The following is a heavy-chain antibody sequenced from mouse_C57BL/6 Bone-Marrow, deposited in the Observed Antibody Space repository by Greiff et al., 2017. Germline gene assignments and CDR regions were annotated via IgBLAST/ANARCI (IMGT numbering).Heavy chain of an antibody. Sequence: DVQLQESGGGLVKPGGSLKISCAASGYTFSSYAMSWVRQTPEKRLEWVANISDGGSDTNYPDNVKGRFTIYRDTATNHPYLQLRHLKSEYTAMYYCAREGANYYGSPFDYWGQGTTLTVSS. V-gene: IGHV5-4*01. J-gene: IGHJ2*01. CDR3: AREGANYYGSPFDY. CDR1: GYTFSSYA. CDR2: ISDGGSDT. D-gene: IGHD1-1*01.